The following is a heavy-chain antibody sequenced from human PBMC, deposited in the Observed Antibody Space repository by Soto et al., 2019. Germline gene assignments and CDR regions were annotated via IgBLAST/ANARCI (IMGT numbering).Heavy chain of an antibody. D-gene: IGHD3-22*01. CDR1: GYTFTSYA. J-gene: IGHJ5*02. Sequence: ASVKVSCKASGYTFTSYAMHWVRQAPGQRLEWMGWINAGNGNTKYSQKFQGRVTITRDTSASTAYMELSSLGSEDTAVYYCARRDYYDSSGYWQPIFNWFDPWGQGTLVTVSS. CDR3: ARRDYYDSSGYWQPIFNWFDP. CDR2: INAGNGNT. V-gene: IGHV1-3*01.